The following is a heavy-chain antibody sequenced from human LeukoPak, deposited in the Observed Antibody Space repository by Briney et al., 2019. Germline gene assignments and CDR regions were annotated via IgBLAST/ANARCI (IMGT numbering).Heavy chain of an antibody. CDR2: INHNGNVN. CDR1: GFTFSSYW. Sequence: GGSLRLSCAASGFTFSSYWMNWARQAPGKGLKWVASINHNGNVNYYVDSVKGRFTISGDNAKNSLYLQMSNLRAEDTAVYFCARGGGLDVWGQGATVTVSS. J-gene: IGHJ6*02. CDR3: ARGGGLDV. V-gene: IGHV3-7*04.